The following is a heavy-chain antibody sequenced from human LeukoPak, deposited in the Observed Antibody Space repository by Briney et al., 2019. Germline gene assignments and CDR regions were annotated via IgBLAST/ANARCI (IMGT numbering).Heavy chain of an antibody. CDR2: INPSGGST. Sequence: ASVKVSCKASGYTFTSYYMHWVRQAPGQGLEWMGIINPSGGSTSYAQKFQCRVTMTRDTSTSTVYMELSSLRSEDTAVYYCARVGYSYGIDYWGQGTLVTVSS. CDR1: GYTFTSYY. V-gene: IGHV1-46*01. J-gene: IGHJ4*02. CDR3: ARVGYSYGIDY. D-gene: IGHD5-18*01.